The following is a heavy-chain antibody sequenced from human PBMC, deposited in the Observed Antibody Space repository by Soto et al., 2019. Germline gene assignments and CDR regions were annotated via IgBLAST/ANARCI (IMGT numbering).Heavy chain of an antibody. D-gene: IGHD2-15*01. J-gene: IGHJ4*02. Sequence: SETLSLTCTVSGGSISSYYWSWIRQPPGKGLEWIGYTYYSGSTNYNPSLKSRVTISVDRSKNQFSLKLSSVTAADTAVYYCARGQVVAAQHWGQGALVTVSS. CDR3: ARGQVVAAQH. CDR1: GGSISSYY. CDR2: TYYSGST. V-gene: IGHV4-59*12.